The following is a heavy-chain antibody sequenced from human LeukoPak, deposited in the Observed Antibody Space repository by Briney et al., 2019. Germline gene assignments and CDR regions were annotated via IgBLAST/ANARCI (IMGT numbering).Heavy chain of an antibody. Sequence: GGSLRLSCAASGFTFSNYAMSWVRQAPGKGLEWVSAISGSGGSTYYADSVKGRFTISRDNSNNTLYLQMNSLRAEDTAVYYCAKDVGPFLITSGYYPHFDYWGQGTLVTVSS. J-gene: IGHJ4*02. CDR2: ISGSGGST. V-gene: IGHV3-23*01. D-gene: IGHD3-22*01. CDR3: AKDVGPFLITSGYYPHFDY. CDR1: GFTFSNYA.